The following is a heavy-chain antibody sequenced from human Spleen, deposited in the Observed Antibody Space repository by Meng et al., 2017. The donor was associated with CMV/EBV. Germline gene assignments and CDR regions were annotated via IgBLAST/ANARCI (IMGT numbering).Heavy chain of an antibody. CDR1: GYTFIGYW. V-gene: IGHV5-51*01. CDR3: AREGGWPRGVFDY. J-gene: IGHJ4*02. D-gene: IGHD6-19*01. CDR2: IYPGDSDT. Sequence: GESLKISCQGSGYTFIGYWIGWVRQMPGKGLEWMGIIYPGDSDTRYSPSFQGHVTISADQSISTAYLQWSSLKASDTGIYYCAREGGWPRGVFDYWGQGTLVTVSS.